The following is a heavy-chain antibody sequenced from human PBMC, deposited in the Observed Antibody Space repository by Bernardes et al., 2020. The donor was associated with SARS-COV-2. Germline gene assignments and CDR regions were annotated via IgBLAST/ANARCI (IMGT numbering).Heavy chain of an antibody. Sequence: GGSLRLSCVASGFTFDDYAMHWVRQAPGKGLEWVSGISWNSGSIGYADSVKGRFTISRDNAKNSLYLQMNSLRAEDTALYYCAKEKTIPYYYGMDVWGQGTTVTVSS. CDR2: ISWNSGSI. CDR1: GFTFDDYA. J-gene: IGHJ6*02. D-gene: IGHD3-9*01. CDR3: AKEKTIPYYYGMDV. V-gene: IGHV3-9*01.